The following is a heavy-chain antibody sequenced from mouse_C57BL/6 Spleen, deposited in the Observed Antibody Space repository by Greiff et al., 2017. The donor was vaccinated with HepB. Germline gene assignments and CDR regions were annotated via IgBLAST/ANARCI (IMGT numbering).Heavy chain of an antibody. CDR1: GYTFTDYA. Sequence: VQLQQSGPELVRPGVSVKISCKGSGYTFTDYAMHWVKQSHAKSLEWIGVISPYYGDASYNQKVKDKATMTVDKSSSTAYMELARLTSEDSAVYYCARGYYGSSYVWFADWGQGTLVTVSA. D-gene: IGHD1-1*01. CDR3: ARGYYGSSYVWFAD. J-gene: IGHJ3*01. CDR2: ISPYYGDA. V-gene: IGHV1-67*01.